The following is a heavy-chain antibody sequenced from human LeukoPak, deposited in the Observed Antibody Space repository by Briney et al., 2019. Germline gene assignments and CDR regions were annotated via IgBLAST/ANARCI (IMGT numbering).Heavy chain of an antibody. Sequence: PSETLSLTCAVYGGSFSGYYWSWIRQPPGKGLEWIGEINHSGSTNYNPSLKSRVTISVDTSKNQFSLKLSSVTAADTAVYYCARGKDCSGYYDGLGYWGQGTLVTVSS. CDR1: GGSFSGYY. J-gene: IGHJ4*02. CDR3: ARGKDCSGYYDGLGY. CDR2: INHSGST. V-gene: IGHV4-34*01. D-gene: IGHD3-22*01.